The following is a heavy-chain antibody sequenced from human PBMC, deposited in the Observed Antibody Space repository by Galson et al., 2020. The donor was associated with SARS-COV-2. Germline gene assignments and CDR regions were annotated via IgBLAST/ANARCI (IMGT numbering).Heavy chain of an antibody. CDR3: TASTVTTPYTSDY. J-gene: IGHJ4*02. Sequence: WGSLRLSCAASGFTFSNAYMSCVRQAPGKELQWVGRIKNKTDAGTTDYAPTVKGRLAISRDDSKNTLYLQMNSLKTEDTAVYYCTASTVTTPYTSDYWGQGTLVTVSS. CDR1: GFTFSNAY. V-gene: IGHV3-15*01. CDR2: IKNKTDAGTT. D-gene: IGHD4-17*01.